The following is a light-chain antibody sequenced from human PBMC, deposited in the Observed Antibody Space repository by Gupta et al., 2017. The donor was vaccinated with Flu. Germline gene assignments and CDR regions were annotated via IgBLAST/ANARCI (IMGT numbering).Light chain of an antibody. Sequence: SVTSSCTVTSRDVGGFNYASWYQHHPGKAPKLIIYEVTKRPSGVPDRFSGSKSGNTSSLTVSGLQAEDEADYYCSSYAPCDQRVFGTGTKFT. CDR1: SRDVGGFNY. J-gene: IGLJ1*01. CDR2: EVT. CDR3: SSYAPCDQRV. V-gene: IGLV2-8*01.